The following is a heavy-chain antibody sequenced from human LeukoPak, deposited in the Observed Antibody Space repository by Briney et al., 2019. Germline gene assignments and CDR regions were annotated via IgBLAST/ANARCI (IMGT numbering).Heavy chain of an antibody. CDR3: AREWGGLGSSYAFDI. D-gene: IGHD2-15*01. J-gene: IGHJ3*02. CDR2: IIPILGIA. CDR1: GYTFTGYY. V-gene: IGHV1-2*02. Sequence: ASVKVSCKASGYTFTGYYMHWVRQAPGQGLEWMGRIIPILGIANYAQKFQGRVTITRNTSISTAYMELSSLRSEDTAVYYCAREWGGLGSSYAFDIWGQGTMVTVSS.